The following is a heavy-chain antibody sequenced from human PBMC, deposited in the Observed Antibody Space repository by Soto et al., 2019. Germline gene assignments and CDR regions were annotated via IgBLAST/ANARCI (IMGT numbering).Heavy chain of an antibody. CDR3: AKDLGSYYLDY. J-gene: IGHJ4*02. Sequence: SETLSLTCTVPGGSVSSGSYYWSWIRQPPGKGLEWIGYIYYSGSTNYSPSLKSRVTISVDTSKNQFSLKLSSVTAADTAVYYCAKDLGSYYLDYWGQGTQVTVSS. CDR2: IYYSGST. CDR1: GGSVSSGSYY. V-gene: IGHV4-61*01. D-gene: IGHD1-26*01.